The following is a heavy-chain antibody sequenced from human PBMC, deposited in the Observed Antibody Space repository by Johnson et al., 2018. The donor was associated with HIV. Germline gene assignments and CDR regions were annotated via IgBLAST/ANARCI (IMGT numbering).Heavy chain of an antibody. Sequence: VQLVESGGGLVQPGGSLRLSCAASGFTFSNAWMSWVRQAPGKGLEWVGRIKSKTDGGTTDYAAPVKGRFTISRDDSKNTLYLQMNSLKIEDTAVYYCTDYNFWTKRAFEIWGQGTMVTVSS. CDR2: IKSKTDGGTT. CDR1: GFTFSNAW. J-gene: IGHJ3*02. D-gene: IGHD3-3*01. CDR3: TDYNFWTKRAFEI. V-gene: IGHV3-15*01.